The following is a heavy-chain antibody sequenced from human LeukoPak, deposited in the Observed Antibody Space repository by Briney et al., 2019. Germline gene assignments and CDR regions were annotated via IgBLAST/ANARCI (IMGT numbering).Heavy chain of an antibody. CDR2: ISSSSSTI. CDR1: GSTFSSYS. CDR3: ARDSGIAAAPYMDV. Sequence: GGPIRPSCAASGSTFSSYSMNGVRQAGGRGVGGVSYISSSSSTIYYADSVKGRFTISRDNAKNSLYLQMNSLRAEDTAVYYCARDSGIAAAPYMDVGGKGTTVTVSS. D-gene: IGHD6-13*01. J-gene: IGHJ6*03. V-gene: IGHV3-48*01.